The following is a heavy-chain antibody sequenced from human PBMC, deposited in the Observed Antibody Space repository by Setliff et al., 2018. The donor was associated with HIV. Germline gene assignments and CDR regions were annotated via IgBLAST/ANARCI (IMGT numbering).Heavy chain of an antibody. J-gene: IGHJ6*03. V-gene: IGHV1-18*01. D-gene: IGHD6-19*01. CDR3: ASCMAGHYYYYMDV. CDR2: ISAYNGNT. CDR1: GYIFANYG. Sequence: GASVKVSCKASGYIFANYGISWVRQAPGQGLEWMGWISAYNGNTKYAQKLQGRVTMTTDTSTSTAWTSTSTAYMELRSLRSDDTAVYYCASCMAGHYYYYMDVWGKGTTVTVSS.